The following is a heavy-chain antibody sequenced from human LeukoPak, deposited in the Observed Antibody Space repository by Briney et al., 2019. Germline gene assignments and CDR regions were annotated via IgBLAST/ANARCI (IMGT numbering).Heavy chain of an antibody. V-gene: IGHV1-69*02. CDR3: ATSRDTSMVLSY. D-gene: IGHD5-18*01. Sequence: MGSIIPIFGIANYAQKFQGRVTITADKSTTTAYMELSSLRSEDTAVYYCATSRDTSMVLSYWCQGTLVTASS. CDR2: IIPIFGIA. J-gene: IGHJ4*02.